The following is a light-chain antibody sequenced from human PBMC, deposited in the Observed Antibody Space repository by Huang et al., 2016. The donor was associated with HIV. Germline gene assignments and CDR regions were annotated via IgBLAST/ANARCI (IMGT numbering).Light chain of an antibody. CDR1: QCVATN. V-gene: IGKV3-15*01. CDR3: QQYHNWPYT. Sequence: EIIMTQSPATLSLSPGEGASLSCRANQCVATNLAWYLHRPGQSPRILIFGASTSASGLPGRFSGSGSGTQFTLTVSGLQSEDVAVYYCQQYHNWPYTFGQGTKLEI. CDR2: GAS. J-gene: IGKJ2*01.